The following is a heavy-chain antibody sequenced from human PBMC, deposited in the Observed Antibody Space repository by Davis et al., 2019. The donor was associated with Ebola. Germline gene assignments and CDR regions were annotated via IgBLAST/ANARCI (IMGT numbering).Heavy chain of an antibody. D-gene: IGHD2-2*02. V-gene: IGHV4-34*01. CDR1: GGSFSGYY. CDR3: ARAIPGDGMDV. J-gene: IGHJ6*04. CDR2: INHSGST. Sequence: MPSETLSLTCAVYGGSFSGYYWSWIRQPPGKGLEWIGEINHSGSTNYNPSLKSRVTISVDTSKNQFSLKLSSVTAADAAVYYCARAIPGDGMDVWGKGTTVTVSS.